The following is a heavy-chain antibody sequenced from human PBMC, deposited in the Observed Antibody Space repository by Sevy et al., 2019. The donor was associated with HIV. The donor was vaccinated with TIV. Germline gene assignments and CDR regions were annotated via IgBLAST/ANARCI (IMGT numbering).Heavy chain of an antibody. Sequence: GGSLRLSCAASGFTFSSYSMNWVRQAPGKGLEWVSYISSSSSTIYYADSVKGRFTISRDNAKNSLYLQMNSLRAEDTAVYYCARDLGSSWYWGQGTLVTVSS. CDR2: ISSSSSTI. V-gene: IGHV3-48*01. CDR3: ARDLGSSWY. CDR1: GFTFSSYS. D-gene: IGHD6-13*01. J-gene: IGHJ4*02.